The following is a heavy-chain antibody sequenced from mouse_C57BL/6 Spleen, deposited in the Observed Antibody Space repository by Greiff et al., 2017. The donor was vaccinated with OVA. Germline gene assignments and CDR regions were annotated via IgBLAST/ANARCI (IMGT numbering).Heavy chain of an antibody. J-gene: IGHJ2*01. Sequence: QVQLQQPGAELVKPGASVKMSCKASGYTFTSYWITWVKQRPGQGLEWIGDIYPGSGSTNYNEKFKSKATLTVDTSSSTAYMQLSSLTSEDSAVYYCARPLFTTVVVDYWGQGTTLTVSS. CDR2: IYPGSGST. D-gene: IGHD1-1*01. CDR3: ARPLFTTVVVDY. V-gene: IGHV1-55*01. CDR1: GYTFTSYW.